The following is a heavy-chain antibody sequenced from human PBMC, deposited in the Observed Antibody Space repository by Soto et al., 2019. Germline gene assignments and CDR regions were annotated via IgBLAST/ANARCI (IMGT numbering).Heavy chain of an antibody. D-gene: IGHD1-26*01. CDR2: INPHGGST. CDR1: RDTFTSYY. J-gene: IGHJ5*02. V-gene: IGHV1-46*01. CDR3: ARSAGGNFGIIIEGTNWFAP. Sequence: QVQLVQSGAEVKKPGASVRVSCKAPRDTFTSYYINWVRQAPGQGLEWMGVINPHGGSTLYAQQFRGRVSKSRDTSTSTVFMDLRSLTSEDTAFYYCARSAGGNFGIIIEGTNWFAPWGQGTLVTVSS.